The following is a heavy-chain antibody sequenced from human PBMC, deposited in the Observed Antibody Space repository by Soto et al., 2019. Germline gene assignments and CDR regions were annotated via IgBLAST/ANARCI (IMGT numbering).Heavy chain of an antibody. D-gene: IGHD6-19*01. CDR1: GFSCVNYA. Sequence: GGSVRLYCVASGFSCVNYAMNWVRQAPGKGLEWVSGLSGSGTSTYYADSVKGRFTISRDNSRDTLFLQMNSLTADDTVVYYCAKATTNGGWFNPFDSWGQGAPVTVSS. V-gene: IGHV3-23*01. CDR2: LSGSGTST. J-gene: IGHJ4*02. CDR3: AKATTNGGWFNPFDS.